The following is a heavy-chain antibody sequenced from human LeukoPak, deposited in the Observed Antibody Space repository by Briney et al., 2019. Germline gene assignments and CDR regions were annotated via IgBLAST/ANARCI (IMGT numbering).Heavy chain of an antibody. Sequence: SETLSLTCTVSGYSISSGYYWSWIRQPPGKGLEWIGEINHSGSTNYNPSLKSRVTISVDTSKNQFSLKLSSVTAADTAVYYCARWGGGSYWGQGTLVTVSS. D-gene: IGHD3-10*01. J-gene: IGHJ4*02. CDR1: GYSISSGYY. CDR2: INHSGST. V-gene: IGHV4-38-2*02. CDR3: ARWGGGSY.